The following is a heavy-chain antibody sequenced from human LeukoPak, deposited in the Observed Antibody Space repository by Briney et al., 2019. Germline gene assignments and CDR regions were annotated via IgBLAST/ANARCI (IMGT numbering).Heavy chain of an antibody. V-gene: IGHV3-23*01. J-gene: IGHJ4*02. D-gene: IGHD2-15*01. CDR3: AKDQGVVVVAATGFDY. Sequence: GGSLRLSCAASGFTFSSYAMSWVRQAPGKGLEWVSAISGSGGSTYYADSVKGRFTISRDNSKNTLYLQMNSLRAEDMAVYYCAKDQGVVVVAATGFDYWGQGTLVTVSS. CDR2: ISGSGGST. CDR1: GFTFSSYA.